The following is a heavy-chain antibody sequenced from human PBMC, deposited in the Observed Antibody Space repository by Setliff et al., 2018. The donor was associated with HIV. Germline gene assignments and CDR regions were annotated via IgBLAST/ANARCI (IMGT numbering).Heavy chain of an antibody. CDR3: ARVPRWYYYDSSGYPDY. CDR1: GDIFSRYG. J-gene: IGHJ4*02. V-gene: IGHV1-69*13. D-gene: IGHD3-22*01. Sequence: SVKVSCKASGDIFSRYGISWVRQAPGQGLEWMGGIIPIYGTANSAQKFQGRVTITADESTSTAYMELSTLRSEDTAVYYCARVPRWYYYDSSGYPDYWGQGTLVTVSS. CDR2: IIPIYGTA.